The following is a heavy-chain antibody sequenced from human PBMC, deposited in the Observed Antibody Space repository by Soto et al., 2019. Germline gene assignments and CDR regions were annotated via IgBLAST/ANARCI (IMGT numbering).Heavy chain of an antibody. V-gene: IGHV3-66*01. D-gene: IGHD6-13*01. J-gene: IGHJ6*03. CDR2: IYSGGST. CDR3: ARVLGSSWYLYYYYYMDV. CDR1: GFTVSSNY. Sequence: PGGSLRLSCAASGFTVSSNYMSWVRQAPGKGLEWVSVIYSGGSTYYADSVKGRFTISRDNSKNTLYPQMNSLRAEDTAVYYCARVLGSSWYLYYYYYMDVWGKGTTVTVSS.